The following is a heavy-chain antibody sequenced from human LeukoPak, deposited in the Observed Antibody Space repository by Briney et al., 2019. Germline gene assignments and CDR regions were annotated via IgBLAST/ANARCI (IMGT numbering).Heavy chain of an antibody. J-gene: IGHJ3*02. CDR1: GFTFGYSW. CDR3: AEFNTRDAFEI. V-gene: IGHV3-15*01. Sequence: GGSLRLSCVASGFTFGYSWMSWVRQAPGKGLEWVGRIKSKSDGGTADYAAVVKARFIISRDDSKDTLYLQMNSLKTEDTGIYYCAEFNTRDAFEIWGQGTMVTVPS. D-gene: IGHD1-26*01. CDR2: IKSKSDGGTA.